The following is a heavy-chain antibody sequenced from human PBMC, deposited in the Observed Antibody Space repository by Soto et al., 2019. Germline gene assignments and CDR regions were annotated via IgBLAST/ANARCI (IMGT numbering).Heavy chain of an antibody. CDR1: AGSFSHYY. CDR3: ARGGSSHWPVALDI. Sequence: SETLSLTCAVYAGSFSHYYCNWIRQSPWKGLEWIGKIKHSGISNYNPSLRSRVSISVDMSKNQFSLRLTSVTAADTAVYYCARGGSSHWPVALDIWGQGIMVTVSS. V-gene: IGHV4-34*01. J-gene: IGHJ3*02. CDR2: IKHSGIS. D-gene: IGHD1-26*01.